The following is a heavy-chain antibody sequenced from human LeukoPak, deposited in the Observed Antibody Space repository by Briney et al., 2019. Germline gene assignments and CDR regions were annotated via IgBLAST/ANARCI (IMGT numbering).Heavy chain of an antibody. CDR1: GYTFTSYY. J-gene: IGHJ3*02. CDR3: ARDDNDYGDPWSAVDAFDI. V-gene: IGHV1-69*13. CDR2: IIPIFGTA. D-gene: IGHD4-17*01. Sequence: SVKVSCKASGYTFTSYYIHWVRQAPGQGLEWMGGIIPIFGTANYAQKFQGRVTITADESTSTAYVELSSLRSEDTAVYYCARDDNDYGDPWSAVDAFDIWGQGTMVTVSS.